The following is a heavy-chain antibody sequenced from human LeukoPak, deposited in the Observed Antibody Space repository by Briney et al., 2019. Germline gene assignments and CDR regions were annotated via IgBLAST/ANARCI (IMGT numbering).Heavy chain of an antibody. CDR2: IYYSGST. V-gene: IGHV4-59*08. J-gene: IGHJ4*02. D-gene: IGHD3-3*01. CDR1: GGSISGYY. Sequence: SETLSLTCTVSGGSISGYYWSWIRQPPGKGLEWIGYIYYSGSTNYNPSLKSRVTISVDTSKNQFSLKLSSVTAADTAVYYCARLNYDFWSGSAPYYFDYWGQGTLVTVSS. CDR3: ARLNYDFWSGSAPYYFDY.